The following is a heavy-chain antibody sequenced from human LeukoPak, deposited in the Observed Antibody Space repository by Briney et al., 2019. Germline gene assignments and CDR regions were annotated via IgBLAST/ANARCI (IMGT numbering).Heavy chain of an antibody. J-gene: IGHJ4*02. CDR1: GFSFSSSW. CDR2: INSDGSTT. V-gene: IGHV3-74*01. CDR3: ARVRVRVPDY. D-gene: IGHD3-10*01. Sequence: GGSLRLSCAASGFSFSSSWMHWVRQAPGKGLVWVSRINSDGSTTNYADSVKGRFTISRDNAKNSLYLQMNSLRAEDTAVYYCARVRVRVPDYWGQGTLVTVSS.